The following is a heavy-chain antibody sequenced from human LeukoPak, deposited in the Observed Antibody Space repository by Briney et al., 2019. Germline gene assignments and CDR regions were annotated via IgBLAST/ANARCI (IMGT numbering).Heavy chain of an antibody. D-gene: IGHD3-22*01. Sequence: ASVKVSCMASVYTFTSYGFSWVRQAPGQGLEWMGWISAYNGNTNYAQKLQGRVTMTTDTSTSTAYMELRSLRSDDTAVYYCVRSSSGYYVTRYFLHWGQGTLVTVSS. V-gene: IGHV1-18*01. J-gene: IGHJ1*01. CDR2: ISAYNGNT. CDR1: VYTFTSYG. CDR3: VRSSSGYYVTRYFLH.